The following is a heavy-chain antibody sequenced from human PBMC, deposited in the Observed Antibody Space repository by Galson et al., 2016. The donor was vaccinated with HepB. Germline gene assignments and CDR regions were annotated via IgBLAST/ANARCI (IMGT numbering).Heavy chain of an antibody. D-gene: IGHD2/OR15-2a*01. CDR1: GGSVSSGGHH. Sequence: TLSLTCTVSGGSVSSGGHHWNWIRQHPGKGLEWIGYTYYPGMTYYSPSLQSRVPMSVDTSKNHFSLMVPSVTAADTATYYCARGNTWFWNLDLWGRGTLVTVSS. J-gene: IGHJ2*01. V-gene: IGHV4-31*03. CDR3: ARGNTWFWNLDL. CDR2: TYYPGMT.